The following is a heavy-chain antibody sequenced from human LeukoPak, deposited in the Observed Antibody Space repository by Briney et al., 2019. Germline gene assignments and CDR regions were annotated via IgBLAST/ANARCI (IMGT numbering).Heavy chain of an antibody. CDR1: GFTFSSYS. V-gene: IGHV3-21*01. Sequence: GGSLRLSCAASGFTFSSYSMNWVRQAPGKGLEWVSSISSSSSYIYYADSVKGRFTISRDNAKNSLYLQMNSLRAEDTAVYYCARMGEPRNFDYWGQGTLVTVSS. D-gene: IGHD1-26*01. CDR2: ISSSSSYI. CDR3: ARMGEPRNFDY. J-gene: IGHJ4*02.